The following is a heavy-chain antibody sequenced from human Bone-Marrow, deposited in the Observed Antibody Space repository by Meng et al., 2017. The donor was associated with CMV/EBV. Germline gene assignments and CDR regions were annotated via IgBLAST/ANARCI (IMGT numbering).Heavy chain of an antibody. Sequence: SGFTFSNAWRNGVRQAPGKGLEWVGRIKSKTDGGTTDYAGPVKGRFTISRDDSKKTLYLQMNSLKTEDTAVYYCTTSVHTPMVGDFDYWGQGTLVTVSS. CDR2: IKSKTDGGTT. J-gene: IGHJ4*02. V-gene: IGHV3-15*07. D-gene: IGHD5-18*01. CDR3: TTSVHTPMVGDFDY. CDR1: GFTFSNAW.